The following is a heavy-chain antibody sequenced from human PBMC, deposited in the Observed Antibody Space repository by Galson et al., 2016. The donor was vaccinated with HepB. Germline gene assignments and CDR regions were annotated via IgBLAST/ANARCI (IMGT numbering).Heavy chain of an antibody. CDR3: ARSYGGMIPRFLGDY. Sequence: SETLSLTCSVSGGSVSSSTYYWGWIRQPPGKGLEWIGSIYHSGTTYYNPSLKSRVALSMDTSKNQFSLSLSSVAATDTAVYYCARSYGGMIPRFLGDYWGQGILVTVSS. J-gene: IGHJ4*02. V-gene: IGHV4-39*01. CDR2: IYHSGTT. CDR1: GGSVSSSTYY. D-gene: IGHD3-3*01.